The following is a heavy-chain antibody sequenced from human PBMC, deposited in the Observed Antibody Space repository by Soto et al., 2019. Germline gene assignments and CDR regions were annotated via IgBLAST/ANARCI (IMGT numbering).Heavy chain of an antibody. CDR3: ARDLVSRSLDY. D-gene: IGHD6-13*01. V-gene: IGHV3-21*01. CDR1: GFTFSSYT. Sequence: ESGGGLVKPGGSLRLSCAASGFTFSSYTMSWVRQAPGKGLEWVSSISGSSGFIYYADSVKGRFTISRDNAKNSLYLQMSSLRAEDTAIYYCARDLVSRSLDYWGQGTLVTVSS. J-gene: IGHJ4*02. CDR2: ISGSSGFI.